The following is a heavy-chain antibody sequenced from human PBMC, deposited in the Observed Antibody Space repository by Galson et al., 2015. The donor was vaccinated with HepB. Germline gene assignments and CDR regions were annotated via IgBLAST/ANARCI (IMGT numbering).Heavy chain of an antibody. CDR1: GFTFDDYA. D-gene: IGHD6-6*01. CDR2: ISYDGSNK. CDR3: AKDRNSSSWYYYYGMDV. J-gene: IGHJ6*02. V-gene: IGHV3-30*18. Sequence: SLRLSCAASGFTFDDYATHWVRQAPGKGLEWVAVISYDGSNKYYADSVKGRFTISRDNSKNTLYLQMNSLRAEDTAVYYCAKDRNSSSWYYYYGMDVWGQGTTVTVSS.